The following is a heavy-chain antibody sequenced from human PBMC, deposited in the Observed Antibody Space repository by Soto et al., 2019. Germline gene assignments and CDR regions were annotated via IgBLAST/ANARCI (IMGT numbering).Heavy chain of an antibody. CDR3: ARRGIAARPKYYYYYYMDV. J-gene: IGHJ6*03. CDR1: GYTFTSYD. D-gene: IGHD6-6*01. Sequence: GASVKVSCKASGYTFTSYDINWVRQATGQGLEWMGWMNPNSGNTGYEQKFQGRVTMTRNTSISTAYMELSSLRSEDTAVYYCARRGIAARPKYYYYYYMDVWGKGTTVTVSS. V-gene: IGHV1-8*01. CDR2: MNPNSGNT.